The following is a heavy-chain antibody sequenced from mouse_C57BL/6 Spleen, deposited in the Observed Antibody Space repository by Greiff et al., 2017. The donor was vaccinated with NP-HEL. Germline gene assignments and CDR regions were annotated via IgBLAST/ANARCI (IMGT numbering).Heavy chain of an antibody. D-gene: IGHD1-1*01. CDR3: VRDYGSGHTTPVAY. J-gene: IGHJ3*01. V-gene: IGHV10-3*01. Sequence: EVKLMESGGGLVQPKGSLKLSCAASGFTFNTYAMHWVRQAPGKGLEWVARIRSKSSNYATYYADSVKDRFTISRDDSQSMLYLQMNNLKTEDTAMYYCVRDYGSGHTTPVAYWGQGTLVTVSA. CDR1: GFTFNTYA. CDR2: IRSKSSNYAT.